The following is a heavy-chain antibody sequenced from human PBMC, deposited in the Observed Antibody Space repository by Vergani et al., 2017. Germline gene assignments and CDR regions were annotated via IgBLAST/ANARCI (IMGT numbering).Heavy chain of an antibody. CDR2: FDPEDGET. CDR3: ARVLRYCSSTSCHTENWFDP. Sequence: QVQLVQSGAEVKKPGASVKVSCKVSGYTLTELSMHWVRQAPGKGLEWMGGFDPEDGETMYAQKFQGRVTMTEDTSTDTAYMELSSLRSEDTAVYYCARVLRYCSSTSCHTENWFDPWGQGTLVTVSS. J-gene: IGHJ5*02. V-gene: IGHV1-24*01. CDR1: GYTLTELS. D-gene: IGHD2-2*01.